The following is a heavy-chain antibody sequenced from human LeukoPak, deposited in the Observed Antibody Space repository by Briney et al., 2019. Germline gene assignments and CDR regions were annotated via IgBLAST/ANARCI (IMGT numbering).Heavy chain of an antibody. Sequence: PSETLSLTCAVYGGSFSGYYWSWIRQPPGKGMQWIGEINHSGSTNYIPSLKSRVTISVDTSKNQFSLKLSSVTAADTAVYYCARGKPSGIGRGWWFDPWGQGTLVTVSS. D-gene: IGHD2-15*01. CDR3: ARGKPSGIGRGWWFDP. CDR1: GGSFSGYY. J-gene: IGHJ5*02. CDR2: INHSGST. V-gene: IGHV4-34*01.